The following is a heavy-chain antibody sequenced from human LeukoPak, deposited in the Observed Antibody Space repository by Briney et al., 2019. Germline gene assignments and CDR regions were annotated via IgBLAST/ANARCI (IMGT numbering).Heavy chain of an antibody. D-gene: IGHD6-19*01. Sequence: PGGSLRLSCAASGSTVSSNYMSWVRQAPGKGLEWVSVIYSDGSTYYADSVKGRFTISRDNSKNTLYLQMNTLRAEDTAVYYCAREAYSSGWYKDYWRQGTLVTVSS. CDR3: AREAYSSGWYKDY. J-gene: IGHJ4*02. V-gene: IGHV3-53*01. CDR1: GSTVSSNY. CDR2: IYSDGST.